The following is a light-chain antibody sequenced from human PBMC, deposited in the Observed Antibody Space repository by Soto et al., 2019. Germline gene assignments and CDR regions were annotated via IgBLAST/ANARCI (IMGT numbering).Light chain of an antibody. V-gene: IGKV3-20*01. Sequence: VLTHSPGALSFYPFHRASLSCMASQTFVSTYLAWYQQKPGQAPRLLIYDASNRATGIPDRFSGSGSGPDFTLTSSRLEPEDCAVYYCQDYGGSRTFGGGTKVDIK. CDR3: QDYGGSRT. CDR2: DAS. CDR1: QTFVSTY. J-gene: IGKJ4*01.